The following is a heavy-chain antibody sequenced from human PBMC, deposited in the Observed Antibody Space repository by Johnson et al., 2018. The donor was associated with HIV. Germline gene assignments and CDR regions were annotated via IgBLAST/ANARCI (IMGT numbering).Heavy chain of an antibody. V-gene: IGHV3-38-3*01. J-gene: IGHJ3*02. CDR1: GFTFSTYA. D-gene: IGHD5-18*01. Sequence: VQLVESGGGLVQPGGSLRLSCATSGFTFSTYAMHWVRLAPGKGLEWVSSISGGSTYYADSRKGRFTISRDNSKNTLHLQMNSLRAEDTAVYYCARDGYSYGDAFDIWGQGTMVTVSS. CDR3: ARDGYSYGDAFDI. CDR2: ISGGST.